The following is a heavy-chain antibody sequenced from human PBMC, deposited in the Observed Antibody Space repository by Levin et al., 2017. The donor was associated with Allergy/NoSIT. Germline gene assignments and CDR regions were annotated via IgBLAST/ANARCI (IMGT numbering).Heavy chain of an antibody. CDR2: INPSGGST. Sequence: ASVKVSCKASGYTFTSYYMHWVRQAPGQGLEWMGIINPSGGSTSYAQKFQGRVTMTRDTSTSTVYMELSSLRSEDTAVYYCARPRGGATRRTPNDAFDIWGQGTMVTVSS. V-gene: IGHV1-46*01. D-gene: IGHD1-26*01. J-gene: IGHJ3*02. CDR1: GYTFTSYY. CDR3: ARPRGGATRRTPNDAFDI.